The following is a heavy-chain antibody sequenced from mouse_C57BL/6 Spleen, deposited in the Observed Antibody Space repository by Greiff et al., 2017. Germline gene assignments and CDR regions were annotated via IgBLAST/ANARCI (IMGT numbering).Heavy chain of an antibody. V-gene: IGHV7-3*01. CDR1: GFTFTDYY. Sequence: EVMLVESGGGLVQPGGSLSLSCAASGFTFTDYYMSWVRQPPGKALEWLGFIRNKANGYKTAYSASVKGRFTIASDNSPIILYLQMTALRAEDSATYYCARQWVTDWYFDVWGTGTTVTVSS. D-gene: IGHD2-2*01. CDR2: IRNKANGYKT. J-gene: IGHJ1*03. CDR3: ARQWVTDWYFDV.